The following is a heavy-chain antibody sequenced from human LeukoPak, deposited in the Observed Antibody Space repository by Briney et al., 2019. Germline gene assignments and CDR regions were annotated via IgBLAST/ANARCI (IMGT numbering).Heavy chain of an antibody. CDR3: ARHLVQQELYYRYYYMDV. V-gene: IGHV4-59*01. J-gene: IGHJ6*03. CDR2: SGRT. CDR1: GVSISSYS. Sequence: SETLSLTCTVSGVSISSYSWSWIRQPPGKGLEGIGDSGRTNYNPSLKGRVTISVDTSKNQFSLELSSVTAADTAVYYCARHLVQQELYYRYYYMDVWGTGTTVTVSS. D-gene: IGHD1-1*01.